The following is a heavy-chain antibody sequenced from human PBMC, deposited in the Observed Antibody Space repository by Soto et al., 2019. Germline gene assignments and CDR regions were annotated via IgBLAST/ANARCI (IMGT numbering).Heavy chain of an antibody. CDR3: ARDQVKGTMTIL. CDR2: ISYDGSNK. J-gene: IGHJ4*02. V-gene: IGHV3-30-3*01. D-gene: IGHD4-17*01. CDR1: GFTFINYA. Sequence: GGSLRLSCAASGFTFINYAMHWVRQAPGKGLEWVAVISYDGSNKYYADSVKGRFTISSDNSKNTMYLQMNSLSAEDTAVYHCARDQVKGTMTILWGQGTLVTAPQ.